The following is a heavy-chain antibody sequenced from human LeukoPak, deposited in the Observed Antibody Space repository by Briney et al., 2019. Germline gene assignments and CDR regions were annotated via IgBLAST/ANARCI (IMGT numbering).Heavy chain of an antibody. D-gene: IGHD2-21*02. Sequence: GESLKISCTGSGYSFTSYWIAWVRQMPGKGLEWMGIIYPGDSDTRYSPSFQGQVTISADKSISTAYLQWSSLKASDTAMYYCARSRSAYCGGDCYLGYWGQGTLVTVSS. CDR2: IYPGDSDT. V-gene: IGHV5-51*01. CDR3: ARSRSAYCGGDCYLGY. CDR1: GYSFTSYW. J-gene: IGHJ4*02.